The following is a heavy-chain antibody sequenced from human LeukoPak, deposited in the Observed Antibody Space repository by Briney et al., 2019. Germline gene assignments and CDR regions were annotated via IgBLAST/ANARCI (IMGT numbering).Heavy chain of an antibody. CDR2: IYSDGTT. J-gene: IGHJ3*02. CDR1: GFIVSANY. CDR3: ARSIMYGDHGEDI. D-gene: IGHD4-17*01. V-gene: IGHV3-66*01. Sequence: PGGSLRLSCAASGFIVSANYMSWVRQAPGKGLEWVSVIYSDGTTSYADSVKGRFTISRDNSKNALYLQMNSLRAEDTAVYYCARSIMYGDHGEDIWGQGTVVAVSS.